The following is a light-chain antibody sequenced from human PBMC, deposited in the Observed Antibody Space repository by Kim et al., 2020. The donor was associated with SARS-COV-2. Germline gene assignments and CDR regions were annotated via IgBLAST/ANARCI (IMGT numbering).Light chain of an antibody. Sequence: QSITISSTGTSSDVGGYNYLSWYQQHPGKAPKLMIYDVSNRPSGVSNRFSGSKSGNTASLTISGLQAEDEADYYCSSYTSSSTLHVFGTGTKVTVL. CDR3: SSYTSSSTLHV. J-gene: IGLJ1*01. V-gene: IGLV2-14*03. CDR2: DVS. CDR1: SSDVGGYNY.